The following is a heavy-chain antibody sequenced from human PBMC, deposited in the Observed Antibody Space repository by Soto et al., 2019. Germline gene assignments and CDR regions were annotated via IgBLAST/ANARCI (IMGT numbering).Heavy chain of an antibody. J-gene: IGHJ4*02. CDR2: INPTGGGA. V-gene: IGHV1-46*03. CDR1: GYTFTSHY. CDR3: ARGSAYDREPFDY. D-gene: IGHD5-12*01. Sequence: QVQLVQSGAEVKKPGASVKISCKASGYTFTSHYMHWVRQAPGQGLEWVGMINPTGGGASYEQKCQDRVTMTRDTSTSTVYMELSSLRSEDTAVYFCARGSAYDREPFDYWGQGTLVTVSS.